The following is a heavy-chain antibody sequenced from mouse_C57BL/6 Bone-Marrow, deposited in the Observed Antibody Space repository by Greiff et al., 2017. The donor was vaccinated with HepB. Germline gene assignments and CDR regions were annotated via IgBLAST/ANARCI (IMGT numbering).Heavy chain of an antibody. CDR2: ISSGSSTI. CDR1: GFTFSDYG. V-gene: IGHV5-17*01. D-gene: IGHD1-1*01. J-gene: IGHJ4*01. CDR3: ARTRYGSRNYAMDY. Sequence: EVQLVESGGGLVKPGGSLKLSCAASGFTFSDYGMHWVRQAPEKGLEWVAYISSGSSTIYYADTVKGRFTISRDNAKNTLFLQMTSLRSEDTAMYYCARTRYGSRNYAMDYWGQGTSVTVSS.